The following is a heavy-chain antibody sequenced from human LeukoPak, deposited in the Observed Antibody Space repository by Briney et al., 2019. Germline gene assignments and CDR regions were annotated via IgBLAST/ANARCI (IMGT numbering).Heavy chain of an antibody. CDR2: ISSSSRTI. D-gene: IGHD3-22*01. J-gene: IGHJ3*02. V-gene: IGHV3-48*02. Sequence: TGGSLRPSCPASGFTFSTYSINWVRQAPGEGLEWMSYISSSSRTIYYADSVKGRFTISSENAKSSLYLQMNSLRDEDTAVYYCARDYYDSSGYFYPNAFDICGQGTMVTVSS. CDR1: GFTFSTYS. CDR3: ARDYYDSSGYFYPNAFDI.